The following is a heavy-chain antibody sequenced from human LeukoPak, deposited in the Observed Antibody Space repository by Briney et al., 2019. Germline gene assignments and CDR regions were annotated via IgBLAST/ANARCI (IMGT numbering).Heavy chain of an antibody. CDR2: IYTSGST. Sequence: PSQTLYLTCTVSGGSISSGSYYWSWIRQPAGKGLEWIGRIYTSGSTNYNPSLKSRVTISVDTSKNQFSLKLSSVTAADTAVYYCARTTYYYDSSGYLGRWSMYYFDYWGQGTLVTVSS. CDR1: GGSISSGSYY. CDR3: ARTTYYYDSSGYLGRWSMYYFDY. V-gene: IGHV4-61*02. J-gene: IGHJ4*02. D-gene: IGHD3-22*01.